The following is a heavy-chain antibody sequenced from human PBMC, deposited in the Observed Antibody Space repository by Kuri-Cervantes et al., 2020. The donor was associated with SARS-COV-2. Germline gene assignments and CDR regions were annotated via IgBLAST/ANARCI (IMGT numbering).Heavy chain of an antibody. Sequence: GESLKISCAASGFTFSSYWMHWVRQAPGKGLEWVSSISSSSSYIYYADSVKGRFTISRDNAKNSLYLQMNSLRAEDTAVYYCARDSYYDSPGHWGQGTLVTVSS. CDR1: GFTFSSYW. CDR2: ISSSSSYI. D-gene: IGHD3-22*01. CDR3: ARDSYYDSPGH. V-gene: IGHV3-21*01. J-gene: IGHJ4*02.